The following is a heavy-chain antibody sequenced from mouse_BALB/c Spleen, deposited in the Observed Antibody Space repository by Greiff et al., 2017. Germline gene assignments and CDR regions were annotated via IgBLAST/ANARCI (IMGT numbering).Heavy chain of an antibody. Sequence: EVKLVESGGGLVQPGGSRKLSCAASGFTFSSFGMHWVRQAPEKGLEWVAYISSGSSTIYYADTVKGRFTISRDNPKNTLFLQMTSLRSEDTAMYYCARDLTKRYWYFDVWGAGTTVTVSS. CDR2: ISSGSSTI. CDR1: GFTFSSFG. D-gene: IGHD2-12*01. CDR3: ARDLTKRYWYFDV. V-gene: IGHV5-17*02. J-gene: IGHJ1*01.